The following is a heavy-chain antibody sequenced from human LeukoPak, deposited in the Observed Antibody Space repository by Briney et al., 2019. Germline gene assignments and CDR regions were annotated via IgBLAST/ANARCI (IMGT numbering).Heavy chain of an antibody. V-gene: IGHV1-18*04. CDR3: ARIPYSSGWFDAFDI. CDR2: ISAYNGNT. J-gene: IGHJ3*02. CDR1: GYTFTSYG. D-gene: IGHD6-19*01. Sequence: ASVKVSCKASGYTFTSYGISWVRQAPGHGLEWMGWISAYNGNTNYAQKLQGRVTMTTDTSTSTAYMELRSLRSDDTAVYYCARIPYSSGWFDAFDIWGQGTMVTVSS.